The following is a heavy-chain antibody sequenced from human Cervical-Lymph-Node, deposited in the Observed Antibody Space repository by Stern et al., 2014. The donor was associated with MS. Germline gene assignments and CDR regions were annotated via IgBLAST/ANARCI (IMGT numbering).Heavy chain of an antibody. D-gene: IGHD1-1*01. CDR3: ARGVPVQLEVWYYYYGMDV. J-gene: IGHJ6*02. V-gene: IGHV1-18*01. Sequence: QVQLVQSGAELKKPGASVKVSCKASGYTFTSYGISWVRQAPGQGLEWMGWISASNGNTNYAQKLQGRVTMTTDTSTSTAYMELRSLRSDDTAVYYCARGVPVQLEVWYYYYGMDVWGQGTTVTVSS. CDR1: GYTFTSYG. CDR2: ISASNGNT.